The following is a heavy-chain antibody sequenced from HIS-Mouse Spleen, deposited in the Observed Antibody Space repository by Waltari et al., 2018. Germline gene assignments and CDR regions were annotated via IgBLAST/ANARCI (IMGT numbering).Heavy chain of an antibody. Sequence: QVQLVQSGAEVKKPGASVKVSCKASGYTFTGYYMHWVRQAPGQGLEWMEWTNPNSGGTNYAQKFQGRVTMTRDTSISTAYMELSRLRSDDTAVYYCARALIAARPYYFDYWGQGTLVTVSS. CDR3: ARALIAARPYYFDY. CDR2: TNPNSGGT. D-gene: IGHD6-6*01. J-gene: IGHJ4*02. CDR1: GYTFTGYY. V-gene: IGHV1-2*02.